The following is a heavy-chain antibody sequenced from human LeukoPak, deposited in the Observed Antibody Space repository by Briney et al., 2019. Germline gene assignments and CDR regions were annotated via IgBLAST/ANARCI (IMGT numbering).Heavy chain of an antibody. CDR3: AKAYYYDSSGALPFNY. CDR2: ISGNGGST. V-gene: IGHV3-23*01. CDR1: GFTFSNYA. J-gene: IGHJ4*02. D-gene: IGHD3-22*01. Sequence: GGSLRLSCAASGFTFSNYAMSWVRQAPGKGLEWVSGISGNGGSTYYADSVKGRFTISRDNSKNTLYLQMNSLRVEDTAVYYCAKAYYYDSSGALPFNYWGQGTLVTVSS.